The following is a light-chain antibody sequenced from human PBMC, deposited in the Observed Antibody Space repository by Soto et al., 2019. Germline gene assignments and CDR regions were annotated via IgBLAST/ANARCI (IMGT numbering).Light chain of an antibody. CDR3: GTWDRSLESHYV. V-gene: IGLV1-51*01. Sequence: QAVVTQPPSVSATPGQKVTISCSGSSSNIGNNYVSWYQQLPGTPPKLLIYDNNKRPSGIPDRFSGSKSGTSATLGITGLQTGDEAEYYCGTWDRSLESHYVFGTGTKLTVL. CDR2: DNN. J-gene: IGLJ1*01. CDR1: SSNIGNNY.